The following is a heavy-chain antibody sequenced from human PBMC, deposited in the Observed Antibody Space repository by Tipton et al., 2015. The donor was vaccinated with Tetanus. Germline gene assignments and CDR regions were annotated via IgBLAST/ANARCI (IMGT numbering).Heavy chain of an antibody. CDR3: ARGQRGNQDY. V-gene: IGHV1-46*01. CDR2: ISPSGDTT. CDR1: GYSFTTFW. Sequence: QLVQSGPEVKKPGASVRVSCRSSGYSFTTFWMHWVRQAPGQGLEWMGIISPSGDTTFYAQNFQARVTMTRDTSTSTDYMELSSLRSEDTAVYYCARGQRGNQDYWGQGSLVTVSS. J-gene: IGHJ4*02. D-gene: IGHD1-14*01.